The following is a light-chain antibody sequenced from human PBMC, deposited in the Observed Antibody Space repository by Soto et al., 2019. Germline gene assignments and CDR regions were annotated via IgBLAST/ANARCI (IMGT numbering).Light chain of an antibody. CDR2: AAS. J-gene: IGKJ2*01. Sequence: QLTQSPSSLSASVGDRVTITCRASQGISSYLAWYQQKPGKAPKLLIYAASTLQSGVPSRFSGSGSGTDFTPTISSLQPEDFATYYCQQLNSYPQTFGQGTKVDIK. CDR1: QGISSY. V-gene: IGKV1-9*01. CDR3: QQLNSYPQT.